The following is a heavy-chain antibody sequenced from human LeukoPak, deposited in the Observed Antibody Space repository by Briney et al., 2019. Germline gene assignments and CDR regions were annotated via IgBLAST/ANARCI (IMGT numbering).Heavy chain of an antibody. CDR1: GFTFSSYA. V-gene: IGHV3-23*01. Sequence: GGSLRLSCAASGFTFSSYAMSWVRQAPGKGLEWVSAISGSGGSTYYADSVKGRFTISRDNSKNTLYLQMNSLRAEDTAVYYCAKAYYYGSGSYYVAFDCWGQGTLVTVSS. CDR2: ISGSGGST. J-gene: IGHJ4*02. D-gene: IGHD3-10*01. CDR3: AKAYYYGSGSYYVAFDC.